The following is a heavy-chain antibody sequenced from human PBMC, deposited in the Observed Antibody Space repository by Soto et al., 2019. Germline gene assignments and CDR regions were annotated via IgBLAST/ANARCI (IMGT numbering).Heavy chain of an antibody. CDR2: IYSSGST. D-gene: IGHD6-13*01. Sequence: PSETLSLTCSVSGGSNSSYYWSWIRQPAGKGLEWIGRIYSSGSTKYNPSLKSRVIMSVDTSKNQFSLKLYSVTAADTAVYYCARTLEAAGTENWFDPWGQGTLVTVSS. J-gene: IGHJ5*02. CDR1: GGSNSSYY. CDR3: ARTLEAAGTENWFDP. V-gene: IGHV4-4*07.